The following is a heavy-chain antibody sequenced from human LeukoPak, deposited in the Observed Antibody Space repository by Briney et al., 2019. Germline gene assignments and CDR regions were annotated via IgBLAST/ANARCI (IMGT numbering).Heavy chain of an antibody. CDR1: GFTFSSYA. V-gene: IGHV3-23*01. D-gene: IGHD2-15*01. J-gene: IGHJ4*02. CDR2: ISGSGGST. Sequence: PGGSLRLCCAASGFTFSSYAMSWVRQAAGKGLEWVSAISGSGGSTYYADSVKGRFTISRDNSKNTLYLQMNSLRAEDTAVYYCANATCSGATCARFDYWGQGTLVTVSS. CDR3: ANATCSGATCARFDY.